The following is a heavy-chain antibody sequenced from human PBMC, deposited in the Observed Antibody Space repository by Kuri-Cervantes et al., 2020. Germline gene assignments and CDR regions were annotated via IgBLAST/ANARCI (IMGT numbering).Heavy chain of an antibody. V-gene: IGHV3-30*02. J-gene: IGHJ4*02. CDR1: GFTFSNYG. CDR3: AKDIGSGSYYYFDY. CDR2: IWYDGSNK. Sequence: GGSLRLSCAASGFTFSNYGMHWVRQAPGKGLQWVAVIWYDGSNKFYADSVKGRFTISRDNSKNTLYLQMNSLRVGDTAVYYCAKDIGSGSYYYFDYWGQGTLVTVSS. D-gene: IGHD1-26*01.